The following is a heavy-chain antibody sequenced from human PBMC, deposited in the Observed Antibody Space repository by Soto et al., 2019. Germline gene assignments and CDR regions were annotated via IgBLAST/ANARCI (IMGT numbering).Heavy chain of an antibody. V-gene: IGHV3-11*06. CDR3: AREDYDFWSGYYTGMDV. J-gene: IGHJ6*02. CDR1: GFTFSDYY. CDR2: ISSSSSYT. Sequence: GGSLRLSCAASGFTFSDYYMSWIRQAPGKGLEWVSYISSSSSYTNYADSVKGRFTISRDNAKNSLYLQMNSLRAEDTAVYYCAREDYDFWSGYYTGMDVWGQGTTVTVSS. D-gene: IGHD3-3*01.